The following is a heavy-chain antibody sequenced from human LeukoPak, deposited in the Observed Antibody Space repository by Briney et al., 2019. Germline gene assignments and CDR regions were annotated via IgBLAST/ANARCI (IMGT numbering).Heavy chain of an antibody. CDR2: IRYDGNNK. J-gene: IGHJ4*02. V-gene: IGHV3-30*02. Sequence: GGSLRLSCAASGFTFSSYGMHWVRQAPGKGLEWVAFIRYDGNNKYYADSVKGRFTISRDNFKNTLYLQMNSLRTEDTAVYHCATALQPAAARRDYWGQGTLVTVSS. CDR3: ATALQPAAARRDY. CDR1: GFTFSSYG. D-gene: IGHD6-25*01.